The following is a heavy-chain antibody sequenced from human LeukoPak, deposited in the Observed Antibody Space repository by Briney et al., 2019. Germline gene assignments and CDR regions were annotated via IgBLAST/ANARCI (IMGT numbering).Heavy chain of an antibody. J-gene: IGHJ4*02. D-gene: IGHD6-13*01. V-gene: IGHV1-18*01. CDR3: ARDLSPGYSSSWYIPRYYFDY. Sequence: ASVKVSCKASGYAFTSYGISWVRQAPGQGLEWMGWISEYNGNTNYAQKFQGRVTMTTDTSTSTAYMELSRLRSDDTAVYYCARDLSPGYSSSWYIPRYYFDYWGQGTLVTVSS. CDR1: GYAFTSYG. CDR2: ISEYNGNT.